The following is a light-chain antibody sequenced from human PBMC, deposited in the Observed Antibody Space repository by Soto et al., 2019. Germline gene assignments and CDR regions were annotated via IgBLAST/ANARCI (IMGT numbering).Light chain of an antibody. CDR1: SSDVGSYNL. Sequence: QSGLTQPASVSGSPGQSITISCTGTSSDVGSYNLVSWFQHHPGKAPKLMIYEGNKRPSGVSNRFSGSKSGNTASLTISGLQAEDAADYYCCSYASSSTYVFGTGTKVTVL. CDR2: EGN. CDR3: CSYASSSTYV. V-gene: IGLV2-23*01. J-gene: IGLJ1*01.